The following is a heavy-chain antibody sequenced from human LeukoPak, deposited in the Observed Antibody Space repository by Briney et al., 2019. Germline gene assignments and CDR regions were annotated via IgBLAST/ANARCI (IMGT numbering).Heavy chain of an antibody. V-gene: IGHV1-46*01. CDR1: GYTFTIYY. CDR3: AIITIFGVVTVDY. J-gene: IGHJ4*02. Sequence: ASVNVSCKASGYTFTIYYMHWVRQAPGQGLEWMGIINPSGGSTSYAQKFQGRVTMTRDTSTSTVYMELSSLRSEDTAVYYCAIITIFGVVTVDYWGQGTLVTVSS. CDR2: INPSGGST. D-gene: IGHD3-3*01.